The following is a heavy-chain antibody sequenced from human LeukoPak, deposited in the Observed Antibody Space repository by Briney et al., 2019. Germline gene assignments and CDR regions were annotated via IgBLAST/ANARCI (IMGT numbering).Heavy chain of an antibody. Sequence: PGGSLRLSCAASGFNVDDFAMHWVRQTPGKGLEWVAAISWDDDSTYYVDSVKGRFTISRDHSKNSLYLQMNSLRSDDTALYYCARGLGGLDWGQGTLVTVSS. D-gene: IGHD3-10*01. CDR3: ARGLGGLD. CDR1: GFNVDDFA. CDR2: ISWDDDST. J-gene: IGHJ4*02. V-gene: IGHV3-43D*04.